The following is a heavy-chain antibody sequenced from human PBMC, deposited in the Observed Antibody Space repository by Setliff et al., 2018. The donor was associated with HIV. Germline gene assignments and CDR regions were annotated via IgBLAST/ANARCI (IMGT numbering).Heavy chain of an antibody. D-gene: IGHD1-26*01. Sequence: PSETLSLTCAVYGGSLSDDYWGWIRQPPGRGLEWIGEINHSGTTKYNPSLKTLLTISVDTSKKQFSLKVPSVTAADTAIYYCARRGIEIWDDALDIWGQGTTVTVSS. CDR1: GGSLSDDY. J-gene: IGHJ3*02. CDR3: ARRGIEIWDDALDI. V-gene: IGHV4-34*01. CDR2: INHSGTT.